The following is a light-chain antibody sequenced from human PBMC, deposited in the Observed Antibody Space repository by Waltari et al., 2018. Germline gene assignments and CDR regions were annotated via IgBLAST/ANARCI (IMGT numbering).Light chain of an antibody. CDR1: SGSIASNY. CDR3: QSYDGSNWV. CDR2: EDN. Sequence: NFMLTQPHSVSESPGKTIIISCTRRSGSIASNYVQWYQQRPGSAPPTVMYEDNQRPSGVSDRFSGSIDSSSNSASLTISGLKTEDEADYYCQSYDGSNWVFGGGTKLTVL. V-gene: IGLV6-57*04. J-gene: IGLJ3*02.